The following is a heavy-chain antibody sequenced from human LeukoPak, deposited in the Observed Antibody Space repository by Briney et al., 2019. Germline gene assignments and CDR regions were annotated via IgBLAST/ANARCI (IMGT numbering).Heavy chain of an antibody. CDR3: ITLGYCSSTSCQGSFDY. Sequence: GGSLRLSCAASGFTFSNAWMSWVRQAPGKGLEWVGRIKSKTDGGTTDYAAPVKGRFTISRDDSKNTLYLQMNSLKTEDTAVYYCITLGYCSSTSCQGSFDYWGQGTLVTVSS. D-gene: IGHD2-2*01. CDR2: IKSKTDGGTT. V-gene: IGHV3-15*01. CDR1: GFTFSNAW. J-gene: IGHJ4*02.